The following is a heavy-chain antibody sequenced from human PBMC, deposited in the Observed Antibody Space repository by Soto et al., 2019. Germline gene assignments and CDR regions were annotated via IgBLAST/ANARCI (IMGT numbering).Heavy chain of an antibody. Sequence: EVELLESGGGLVQPGGSLRLSCAASGFTFSSYAMSWVRQAPGKGLEWVAAISGSGGITYYADSVKGRFTTSRDNSKNTLYLQMNSLRAEDTAVYYCAKSPGGLSIAAAGYYFDYWGQGTLVTVSS. CDR3: AKSPGGLSIAAAGYYFDY. V-gene: IGHV3-23*01. J-gene: IGHJ4*02. CDR2: ISGSGGIT. CDR1: GFTFSSYA. D-gene: IGHD6-13*01.